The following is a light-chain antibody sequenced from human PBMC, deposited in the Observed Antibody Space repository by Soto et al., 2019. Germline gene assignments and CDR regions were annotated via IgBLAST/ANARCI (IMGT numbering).Light chain of an antibody. Sequence: QLVLTQPASVSGSPGQSITISCTGTSSDVGGYNYVSWYQQHPGKAPQLMISEVSNRPSGVSNRFSGSKSGNTASLTISGLQAEDEADYYCSSYTSSSTRVFGGGTKVTVL. CDR2: EVS. CDR3: SSYTSSSTRV. V-gene: IGLV2-14*01. J-gene: IGLJ3*02. CDR1: SSDVGGYNY.